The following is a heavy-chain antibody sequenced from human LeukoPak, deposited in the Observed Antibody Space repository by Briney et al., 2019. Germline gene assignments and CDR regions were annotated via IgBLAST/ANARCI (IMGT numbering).Heavy chain of an antibody. CDR1: GFTFSSYS. V-gene: IGHV3-21*01. J-gene: IGHJ4*02. CDR2: ISSSSSYI. CDR3: ARGRSAAAGKFDY. D-gene: IGHD6-13*01. Sequence: GGSLRLSCAASGFTFSSYSMNWVRQAPGKGLEWVSSISSSSSYIYYADSVKGRFTISRDNAKNSLYLQMNSLRAEDTAVYYCARGRSAAAGKFDYWGQGTLVIVSS.